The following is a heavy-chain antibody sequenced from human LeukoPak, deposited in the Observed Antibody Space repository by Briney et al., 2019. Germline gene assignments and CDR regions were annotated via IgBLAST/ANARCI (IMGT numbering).Heavy chain of an antibody. J-gene: IGHJ4*02. CDR2: IYYSGST. V-gene: IGHV4-39*01. D-gene: IGHD6-13*01. CDR3: ARLGSSWAFDY. CDR1: GGSISSSSYY. Sequence: SETLSLTCTASGGSISSSSYYWGWIRQPPGKGLEWIGSIYYSGSTYYNPSLKSRVTISVDTSKNQFSLKLSSVTAADTAVYYCARLGSSWAFDYWGQGTLVTVSS.